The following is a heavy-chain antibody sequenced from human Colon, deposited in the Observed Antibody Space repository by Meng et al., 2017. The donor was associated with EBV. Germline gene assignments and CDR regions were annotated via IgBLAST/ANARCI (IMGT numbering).Heavy chain of an antibody. CDR1: GGSLSGAY. CDR3: ARRPTGIDY. Sequence: QGQLQPLGSGLCKPSETLPLTCAGNGGSLSGAYWNWIRQPPGKGLEWIGEIIHGGSPSYNPSLKSRVTISIDTSKNQLSLMLSSVTAADTAVYYCARRPTGIDYWGQGTLVTVSS. D-gene: IGHD2-8*02. CDR2: IIHGGSP. V-gene: IGHV4-34*12. J-gene: IGHJ4*02.